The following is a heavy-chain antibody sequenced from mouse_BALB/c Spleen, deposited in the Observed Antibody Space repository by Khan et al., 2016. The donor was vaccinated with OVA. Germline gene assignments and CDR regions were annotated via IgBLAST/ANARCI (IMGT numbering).Heavy chain of an antibody. CDR3: ARSPYGNFAY. CDR2: ISSDGDYT. Sequence: EVELVESGGGLVKPGGSLKLSCAASGFTFSTYAMSWVRQTPEKRLEWVASISSDGDYTYYTDNVTGRFTISRDNAKNTLYLQMSSLRSEDTAIYYCARSPYGNFAYWGQGTLVTVSA. V-gene: IGHV5-9-3*01. J-gene: IGHJ3*01. CDR1: GFTFSTYA. D-gene: IGHD2-1*01.